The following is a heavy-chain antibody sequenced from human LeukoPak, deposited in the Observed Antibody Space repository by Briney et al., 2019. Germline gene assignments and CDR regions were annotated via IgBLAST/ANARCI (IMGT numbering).Heavy chain of an antibody. Sequence: GGSLRLSCAASGFTFDDYAMHWVRQAPGKGLEWVSGISWNSGSIGYADSVKGRFTISRDNAKNSLYLQMNSLRAEDTALYYCAEDGYYYDSSGSYSDYWGQGTLVTVSS. V-gene: IGHV3-9*01. CDR1: GFTFDDYA. CDR2: ISWNSGSI. D-gene: IGHD3-22*01. CDR3: AEDGYYYDSSGSYSDY. J-gene: IGHJ4*02.